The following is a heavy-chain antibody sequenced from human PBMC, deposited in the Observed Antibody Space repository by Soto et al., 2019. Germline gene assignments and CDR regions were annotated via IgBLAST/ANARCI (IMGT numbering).Heavy chain of an antibody. Sequence: PXETLSLRCTVSGGSISSGGCYWSWIRQHPGKGLEWIGYIYYSGSTYYNPSLKSRVTISVDTSKNQFSLKLSSVTAADTAVYYCARLTTYYYDSSGYLAPHYGMDVWGQGTTVTVSS. CDR3: ARLTTYYYDSSGYLAPHYGMDV. CDR2: IYYSGST. D-gene: IGHD3-22*01. J-gene: IGHJ6*02. CDR1: GGSISSGGCY. V-gene: IGHV4-31*03.